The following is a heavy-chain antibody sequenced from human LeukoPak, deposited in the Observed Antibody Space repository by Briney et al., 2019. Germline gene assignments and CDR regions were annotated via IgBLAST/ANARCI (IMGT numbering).Heavy chain of an antibody. CDR1: GGSFSGYC. CDR3: ARTNDDSSGYYYFDY. CDR2: INHSGST. Sequence: SETLFLTCAVYGGSFSGYCWSWIRQPPGKGLEWIGEINHSGSTSCNPSLKSRVTISVDTSKNQFSLKLSSVTAADTAVYYCARTNDDSSGYYYFDYWGQGTLVTVSS. D-gene: IGHD3-22*01. V-gene: IGHV4-34*01. J-gene: IGHJ4*02.